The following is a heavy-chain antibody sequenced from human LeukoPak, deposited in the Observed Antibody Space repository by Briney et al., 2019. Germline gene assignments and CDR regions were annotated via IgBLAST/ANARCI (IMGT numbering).Heavy chain of an antibody. CDR3: ARERGGKIVVVITD. CDR2: IYTSGST. Sequence: SETLSLTCTVSGGSISSYYWSWLRQPAGEGMEWIGRIYTSGSTNYNPSLKSRVTISVDKSKNQFSLKLSSGTAADTAVYYCARERGGKIVVVITDWGQGTLVTVSS. D-gene: IGHD3-22*01. J-gene: IGHJ4*02. V-gene: IGHV4-4*07. CDR1: GGSISSYY.